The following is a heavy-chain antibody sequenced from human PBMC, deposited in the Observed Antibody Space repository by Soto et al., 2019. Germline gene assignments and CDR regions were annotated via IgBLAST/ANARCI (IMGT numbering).Heavy chain of an antibody. Sequence: GGSLRLSCAASGFTFSSYSMNWVRQAPGKGLEWVSYISSSSSTIYYADSVKGRFTSSRDKAKNSLYLQMNSLRDEDTAVYYGARYFGYDYVGGSYRPTGMDVWGQGTTVTVSS. D-gene: IGHD3-16*02. V-gene: IGHV3-48*02. CDR3: ARYFGYDYVGGSYRPTGMDV. CDR2: ISSSSSTI. J-gene: IGHJ6*02. CDR1: GFTFSSYS.